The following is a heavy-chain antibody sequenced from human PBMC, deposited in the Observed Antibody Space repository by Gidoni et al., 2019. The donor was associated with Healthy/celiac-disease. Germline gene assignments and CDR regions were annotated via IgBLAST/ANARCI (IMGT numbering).Heavy chain of an antibody. CDR2: IYYSGST. CDR1: FGSIKRSSYY. V-gene: IGHV4-39*01. J-gene: IGHJ3*02. Sequence: QLQLQESGPGLVKPSETLSLPCPVAFGSIKRSSYYWGWFRQPPGKGLEWIGSIYYSGSTYYNPSLKSRVTISVDTSKNQFSLKLSSVTAADTAVYYCARAVGQWLAQGAFDIWGQGTMVTVSS. CDR3: ARAVGQWLAQGAFDI. D-gene: IGHD6-19*01.